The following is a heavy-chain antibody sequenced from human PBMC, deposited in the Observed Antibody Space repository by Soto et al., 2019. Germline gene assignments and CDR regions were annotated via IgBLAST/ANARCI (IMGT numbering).Heavy chain of an antibody. Sequence: QVQLQQWGAGLLKPSETLSLTCAVYGGSFIGYYWSWIHQPPGKGLEWIGEINHSGRTNYNPSLNSRVTISVDTSKNQFSLKPRSETAADTAVYYCARGRRYWGQGTLVTVSS. V-gene: IGHV4-34*01. CDR2: INHSGRT. CDR3: ARGRRY. J-gene: IGHJ4*02. CDR1: GGSFIGYY.